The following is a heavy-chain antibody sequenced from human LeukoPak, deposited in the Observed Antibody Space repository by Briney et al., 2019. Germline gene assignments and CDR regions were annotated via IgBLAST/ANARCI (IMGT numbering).Heavy chain of an antibody. D-gene: IGHD6-19*01. J-gene: IGHJ4*02. Sequence: SETLSLTCTVSGGSISSSSYYWGWIRQPPGKGLEWIGSIYYSGSTYHNPSLKSRVTISVDTSKNQFSLKLSSVTAADTAVYYCAREPKGYSSGWYLDYWGQGTLVTVSS. CDR1: GGSISSSSYY. CDR2: IYYSGST. V-gene: IGHV4-39*07. CDR3: AREPKGYSSGWYLDY.